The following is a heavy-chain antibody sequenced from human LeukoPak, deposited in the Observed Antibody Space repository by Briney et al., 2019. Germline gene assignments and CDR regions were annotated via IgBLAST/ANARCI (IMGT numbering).Heavy chain of an antibody. CDR1: GGTFSCYG. J-gene: IGHJ4*02. V-gene: IGHV1-69*04. D-gene: IGHD3-22*01. CDR3: ARGRAGRNFDTTGYYPLDS. CDR2: IIPIIGRV. Sequence: GASVKVSCKASGGTFSCYGFSWVRQAPGQGLEWMGRIIPIIGRVNYAQNFQARVTITADRSTTTVYLELSNLRSDDTAVYYCARGRAGRNFDTTGYYPLDSWGQGTRVTVSS.